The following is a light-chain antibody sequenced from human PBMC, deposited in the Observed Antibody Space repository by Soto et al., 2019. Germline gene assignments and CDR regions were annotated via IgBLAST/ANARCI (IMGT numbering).Light chain of an antibody. V-gene: IGLV4-60*02. CDR3: ETWDIYTYV. Sequence: QPVLTQSSSASASRGSSVSLTCTLNSGHSSYIIAWHQQQPGKAPRYLMKLEGSGSYNKGSGVPDRFSGSSSGSDRYLTFSNLQFEDEADYYCETWDIYTYVFGTGTKVTVL. CDR1: SGHSSYI. J-gene: IGLJ1*01. CDR2: LEGSGSY.